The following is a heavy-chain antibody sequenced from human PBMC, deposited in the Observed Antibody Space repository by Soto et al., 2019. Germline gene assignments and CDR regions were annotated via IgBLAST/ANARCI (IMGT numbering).Heavy chain of an antibody. CDR3: AKDLAYLVGMDV. V-gene: IGHV3-23*01. J-gene: IGHJ6*02. Sequence: EVQLLESGGGLVQPGGSLRLSCAASGFTFKSYTMTWVRQAPGKGLEWVSAISGSGGGTFYADSVKGRFTVSRDNSKNTLYLQMNSLRAEDTAVYYCAKDLAYLVGMDVLGQGTTVTVSS. D-gene: IGHD3-9*01. CDR1: GFTFKSYT. CDR2: ISGSGGGT.